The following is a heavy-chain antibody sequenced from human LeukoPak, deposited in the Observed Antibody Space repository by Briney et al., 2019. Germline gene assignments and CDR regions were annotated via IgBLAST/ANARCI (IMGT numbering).Heavy chain of an antibody. Sequence: GGSLRLSCAASGFTVSSNYMSWVRQAPGKGLEWDSVIYSGGSTYYADSVKGRFTISRDNSKNTLYLQMNSLRAEDTAVYYCARGAPEGYCSSTSCPSDYWGQGTLVTVSS. CDR3: ARGAPEGYCSSTSCPSDY. CDR2: IYSGGST. V-gene: IGHV3-53*01. D-gene: IGHD2-2*01. J-gene: IGHJ4*02. CDR1: GFTVSSNY.